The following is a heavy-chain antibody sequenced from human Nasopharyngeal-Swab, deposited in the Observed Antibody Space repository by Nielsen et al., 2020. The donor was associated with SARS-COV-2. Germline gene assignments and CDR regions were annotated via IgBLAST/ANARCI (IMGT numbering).Heavy chain of an antibody. Sequence: ASVQVSCKTSGYTFTDYYIHWLRQVPGQGLEWVGCINPDGGDTQYAQKFQGRVTVTSDRSRSTAYIELTSLRFDDTAIYYCARVPFRSGWLGLDYWGQGTLVTVSS. CDR3: ARVPFRSGWLGLDY. V-gene: IGHV1-2*02. CDR2: INPDGGDT. D-gene: IGHD6-19*01. CDR1: GYTFTDYY. J-gene: IGHJ4*02.